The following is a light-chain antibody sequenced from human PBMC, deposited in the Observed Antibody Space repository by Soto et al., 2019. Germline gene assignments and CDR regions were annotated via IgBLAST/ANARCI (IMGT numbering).Light chain of an antibody. CDR3: QQRWT. J-gene: IGKJ1*01. CDR1: QSISSY. V-gene: IGKV1-39*01. Sequence: DIQMTQSPSSLSASVGDRVTITCRASQSISSYLNWYQQKPGKAPKLLIYAASSLQSGVPSRCSGSGSGTDFTLTISSLQPEDFATYYCQQRWTFGQGTKVEIK. CDR2: AAS.